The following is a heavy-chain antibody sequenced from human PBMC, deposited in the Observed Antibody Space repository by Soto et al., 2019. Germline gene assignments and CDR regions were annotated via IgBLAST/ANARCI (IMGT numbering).Heavy chain of an antibody. Sequence: ASVKVSCKASGYTFTGYYMHWVRQAPGQGLEWMGWINPNSGGTNYAQKFQGWVTMTRDTSISTAYMELSRLRSDDTAVYYCARAGAYCGGDCSPSDAFYIWGQGTMVTVSS. D-gene: IGHD2-21*02. CDR1: GYTFTGYY. CDR3: ARAGAYCGGDCSPSDAFYI. J-gene: IGHJ3*02. V-gene: IGHV1-2*04. CDR2: INPNSGGT.